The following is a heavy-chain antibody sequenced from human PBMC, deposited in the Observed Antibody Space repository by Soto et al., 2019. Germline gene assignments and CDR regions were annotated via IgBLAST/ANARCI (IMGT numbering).Heavy chain of an antibody. Sequence: LXLSCAASRVTVIRNYMIWYTQAPGKGLEWVSVIYSGGSTYYADSVKGRFTISRDNSKNKLYLQMNSLRAEDTAVYYCARVVAVAGRYFDYWGQGTLVTVSS. CDR2: IYSGGST. CDR1: RVTVIRNY. J-gene: IGHJ4*02. CDR3: ARVVAVAGRYFDY. D-gene: IGHD6-19*01. V-gene: IGHV3-53*01.